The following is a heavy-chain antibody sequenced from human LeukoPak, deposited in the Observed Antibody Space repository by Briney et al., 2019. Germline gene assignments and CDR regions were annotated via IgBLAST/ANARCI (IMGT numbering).Heavy chain of an antibody. CDR3: AKDQDTAMGLFDY. J-gene: IGHJ4*02. Sequence: GRSLRLSCAASGFTFDDYAMHWVRQAPGKGLEWVSGISWNSGSMGYADSVKGRFTISRDNAKNSLYLQMNSLRAEDTALYYCAKDQDTAMGLFDYWGQGTLVTVSS. V-gene: IGHV3-9*01. CDR2: ISWNSGSM. D-gene: IGHD5-18*01. CDR1: GFTFDDYA.